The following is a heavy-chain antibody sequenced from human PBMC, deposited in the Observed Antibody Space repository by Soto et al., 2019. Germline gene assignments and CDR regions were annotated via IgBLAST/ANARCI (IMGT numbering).Heavy chain of an antibody. D-gene: IGHD6-19*01. CDR3: ARVSRGWRSSTCFHFDY. J-gene: IGHJ4*02. CDR2: ISAYNGNT. V-gene: IGHV1-18*01. Sequence: QVQLVQSGAEVKKPGASVKVSCKASGYTFTSYGISWVRQAPGQGLEWMGWISAYNGNTNYAQKRQGRVTMTKDTSTSSGYKGLRSRTSDDTAVYYCARVSRGWRSSTCFHFDYWGKRCLVTVSS. CDR1: GYTFTSYG.